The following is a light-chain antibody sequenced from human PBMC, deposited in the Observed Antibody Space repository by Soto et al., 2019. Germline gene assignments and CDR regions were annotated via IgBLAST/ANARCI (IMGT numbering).Light chain of an antibody. J-gene: IGKJ5*01. Sequence: EIVLTQSPATLSLSPGERATLSCRASQSVGSLLAWYQQKLGQARRLLIYDTSNGATGIPARFSGCRSRTDFTLTISSLGPVDFAVYYGQHRNSWPPTFTFGQGTRLEIK. CDR3: QHRNSWPPTFT. CDR2: DTS. CDR1: QSVGSL. V-gene: IGKV3-11*01.